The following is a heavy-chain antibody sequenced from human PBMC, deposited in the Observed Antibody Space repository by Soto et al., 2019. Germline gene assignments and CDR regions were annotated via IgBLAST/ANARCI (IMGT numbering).Heavy chain of an antibody. D-gene: IGHD2-2*03. J-gene: IGHJ4*02. V-gene: IGHV4-30-4*01. Sequence: QVQLQESSPGLVKPSQTLSLTCTVSGDSVTTGDYYWTWIRQPPGEGLEWIGFVYSRGTTYHNPSLRSRVSISLDTSRNQFSLRLSSVTAADTALYFCARAFAVVGSPLDHWGQGALVTVSS. CDR1: GDSVTTGDYY. CDR2: VYSRGTT. CDR3: ARAFAVVGSPLDH.